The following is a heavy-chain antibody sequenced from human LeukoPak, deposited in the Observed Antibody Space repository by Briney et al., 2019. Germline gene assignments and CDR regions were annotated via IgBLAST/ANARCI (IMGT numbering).Heavy chain of an antibody. D-gene: IGHD3-3*02. CDR2: IIPIFGTA. V-gene: IGHV1-69*13. J-gene: IGHJ6*02. CDR3: ARLANLGGMDV. CDR1: GGTFSSYA. Sequence: SVTVSCTASGGTFSSYAISWVRQAPGRGLERMGGIIPIFGTANYAQKFQGRVTITADESTSTAYMELSSLRSEDTAVYYCARLANLGGMDVWGQGTTVTVSS.